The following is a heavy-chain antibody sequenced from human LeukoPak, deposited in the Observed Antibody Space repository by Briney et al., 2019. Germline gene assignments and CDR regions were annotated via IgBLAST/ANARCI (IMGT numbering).Heavy chain of an antibody. CDR1: GFTFSRYA. V-gene: IGHV3-64D*06. J-gene: IGHJ4*02. D-gene: IGHD3-10*01. CDR3: VKDSSSGSYFDY. Sequence: AGGSLRLSCSASGFTFSRYAMHWVRQAPGKGLEYVSAISSNGGSTYYADSVKGRFTISRDNSRNTLHLQMSSLRVEGTAVYYCVKDSSSGSYFDYWGQGTLVTVSS. CDR2: ISSNGGST.